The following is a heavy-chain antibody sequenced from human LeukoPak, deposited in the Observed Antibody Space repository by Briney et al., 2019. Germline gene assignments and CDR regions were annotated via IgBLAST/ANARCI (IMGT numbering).Heavy chain of an antibody. CDR2: IYPDGNT. CDR1: GLTVSGNF. V-gene: IGHV3-66*01. D-gene: IGHD3-10*01. J-gene: IGHJ4*02. CDR3: AREKGRGVISPYFDY. Sequence: GGSLRLSCAASGLTVSGNFMSWVRQAPGKGPEWVSVIYPDGNTYYTDSVRGRFSISRDTFKNTLYLQMNTLRAEDTGIYYCAREKGRGVISPYFDYWGQGVLVTVSS.